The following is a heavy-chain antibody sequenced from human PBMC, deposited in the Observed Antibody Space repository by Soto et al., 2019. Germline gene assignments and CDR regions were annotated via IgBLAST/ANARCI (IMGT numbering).Heavy chain of an antibody. J-gene: IGHJ4*02. Sequence: QVQLVQSGAEVKKPGASVKVSCKASGYAFTSYHMHWVRQDPGQGLEWMGIINPSGGSTSYAQKFQGRVTMTWDTSTSTVYMEMSSLRSEDTAVYYCARQSTVGPIDSWGQGTLVTVSS. V-gene: IGHV1-46*03. CDR1: GYAFTSYH. CDR3: ARQSTVGPIDS. D-gene: IGHD1-26*01. CDR2: INPSGGST.